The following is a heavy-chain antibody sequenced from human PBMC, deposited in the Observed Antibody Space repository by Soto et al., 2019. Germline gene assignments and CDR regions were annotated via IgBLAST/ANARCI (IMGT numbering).Heavy chain of an antibody. CDR1: GGTSGRSR. CDR2: IVPILRIE. J-gene: IGHJ4*02. CDR3: VRDLGSGWYNRN. Sequence: QVQLVQSGAEVRKPGSSVKVSCQASGGTSGRSRISGIRQAPGQGLEWLGRIVPILRIENYAQKFQGRVTITADMSTSTAYMELTSLRPEDTALYYVVRDLGSGWYNRNWGQGTLVTVSS. D-gene: IGHD6-19*01. V-gene: IGHV1-69*04.